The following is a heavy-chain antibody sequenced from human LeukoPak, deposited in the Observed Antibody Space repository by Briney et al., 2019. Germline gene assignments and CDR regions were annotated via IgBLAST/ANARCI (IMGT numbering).Heavy chain of an antibody. Sequence: GGSLRLSCAASGFTFSSYAMSWVRQAPGKGLEWVSAIGGSGGSTYYADSVKGRFTISRDNSKNTLYLQMNSLRAEDTAVYYCAKDLNPSYYYDSSGQHFGYWGQGTLVTVSS. CDR1: GFTFSSYA. V-gene: IGHV3-23*01. J-gene: IGHJ4*02. D-gene: IGHD3-22*01. CDR3: AKDLNPSYYYDSSGQHFGY. CDR2: IGGSGGST.